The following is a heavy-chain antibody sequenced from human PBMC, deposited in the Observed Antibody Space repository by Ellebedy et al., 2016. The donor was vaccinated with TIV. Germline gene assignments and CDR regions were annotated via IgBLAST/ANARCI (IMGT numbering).Heavy chain of an antibody. CDR3: ARDRDAAMASFYYYGMDV. D-gene: IGHD5-18*01. CDR1: GYTFSSYY. Sequence: AASVKVSCKASGYTFSSYYMHWVRQAPGQGLEWMGIISPNGGSTTYPQKFQGRVTVTRDTSTSTVYMELSSLRSEDAAVYYCARDRDAAMASFYYYGMDVWGQGTTVTVS. CDR2: ISPNGGST. V-gene: IGHV1-46*01. J-gene: IGHJ6*02.